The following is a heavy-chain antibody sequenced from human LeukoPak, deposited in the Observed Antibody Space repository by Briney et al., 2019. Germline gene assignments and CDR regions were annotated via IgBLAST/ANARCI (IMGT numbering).Heavy chain of an antibody. J-gene: IGHJ4*02. D-gene: IGHD6-25*01. CDR3: TRSLSGYDYSPDY. V-gene: IGHV3-74*03. CDR2: INSDGSST. Sequence: PGGSLRLSCAASGFTFSSYWMHWVRQAPGKGLVWVSRINSDGSSTAYADSVKGRFTISRDNAKNTLYPQMNSLRAEDTAVYYCTRSLSGYDYSPDYWGQGTLVTVSS. CDR1: GFTFSSYW.